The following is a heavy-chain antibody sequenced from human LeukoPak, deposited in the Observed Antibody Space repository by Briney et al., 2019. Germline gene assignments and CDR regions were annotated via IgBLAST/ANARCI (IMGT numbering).Heavy chain of an antibody. V-gene: IGHV4-59*01. CDR3: ARFNRNSSGWIDY. D-gene: IGHD6-19*01. J-gene: IGHJ4*02. Sequence: PSETLSLTCTVSGGSISSFYWTWIRQPPGKGLEWIGYTFYSGSSNYNPSLRSRVTISVDTSKNQISLKLSSVTAADTAVYYCARFNRNSSGWIDYWGQGTLVTVSS. CDR2: TFYSGSS. CDR1: GGSISSFY.